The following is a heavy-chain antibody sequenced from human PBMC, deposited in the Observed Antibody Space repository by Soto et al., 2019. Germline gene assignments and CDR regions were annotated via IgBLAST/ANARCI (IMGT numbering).Heavy chain of an antibody. Sequence: SVKVSCKASGGTFSRNTISWVRQAPGQGLEWMGGIMPIFGSANYAQKFQGRVTITADENTRTVYMELSRLRSEDAAVYYCVRQFDSDTTGYYYAYWGQGTLVTVSS. V-gene: IGHV1-69*13. J-gene: IGHJ4*02. CDR1: GGTFSRNT. D-gene: IGHD3-22*01. CDR2: IMPIFGSA. CDR3: VRQFDSDTTGYYYAY.